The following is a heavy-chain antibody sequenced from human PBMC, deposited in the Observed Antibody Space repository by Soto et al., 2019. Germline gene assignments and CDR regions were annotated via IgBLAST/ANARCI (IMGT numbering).Heavy chain of an antibody. D-gene: IGHD5-12*01. Sequence: LRLSCAASGFTFSSYSMNWVRQAPGKGLEWVSSISSSSSYKYYADSVKGRFTISRDNAKNSLYLQMNSLRAEDTAVYYCAPTPGIATITAAFDYWGQGTLVTVSS. CDR2: ISSSSSYK. J-gene: IGHJ4*02. CDR1: GFTFSSYS. V-gene: IGHV3-21*01. CDR3: APTPGIATITAAFDY.